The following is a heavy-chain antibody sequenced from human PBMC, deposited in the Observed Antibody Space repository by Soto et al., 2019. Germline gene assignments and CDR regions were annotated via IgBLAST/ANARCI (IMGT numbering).Heavy chain of an antibody. Sequence: GGSLRLSCAASGFTFSSYAMSWVRQAPGKGLEWVSAISGSGGSTYYADSVKGRFTISRDNSKNTLYLQMNSLRAEDTAVYYCAKDRHVIYGSGSFLGTFDYWGQGTLVTVSS. V-gene: IGHV3-23*01. CDR3: AKDRHVIYGSGSFLGTFDY. CDR2: ISGSGGST. J-gene: IGHJ4*02. D-gene: IGHD3-10*01. CDR1: GFTFSSYA.